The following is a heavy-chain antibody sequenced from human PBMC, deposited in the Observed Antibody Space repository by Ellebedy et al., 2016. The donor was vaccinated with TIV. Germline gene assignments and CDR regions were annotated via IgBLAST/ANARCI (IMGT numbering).Heavy chain of an antibody. Sequence: PGGSLRLSCTASGFMFKNFSLNWVRQSPGKGLDWVTSITTTGNFIYYADSVKGRFTISRDNAKNSLYLQMDSLRAEDTGLYFCARDSLYYHDTSGSYFFDYWGQGTLVTVSS. J-gene: IGHJ4*02. D-gene: IGHD3-22*01. CDR2: ITTTGNFI. CDR3: ARDSLYYHDTSGSYFFDY. CDR1: GFMFKNFS. V-gene: IGHV3-21*01.